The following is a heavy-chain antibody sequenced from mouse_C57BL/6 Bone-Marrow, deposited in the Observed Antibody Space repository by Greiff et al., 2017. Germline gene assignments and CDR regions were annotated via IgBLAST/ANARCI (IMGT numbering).Heavy chain of an antibody. CDR3: ARPSNYYDSSRTAWFAY. J-gene: IGHJ3*01. CDR2: ISSGSSTI. CDR1: GFTFSAYG. V-gene: IGHV5-17*01. D-gene: IGHD1-1*01. Sequence: EVQVEESGGGLVKPGGSLKLSCAASGFTFSAYGMHWVRQAPEKGLEWVAYISSGSSTIYYADTVKGRFIISRDNAKNTLFLQMTSLRSEDTAMYYCARPSNYYDSSRTAWFAYWGQGTLVTVSA.